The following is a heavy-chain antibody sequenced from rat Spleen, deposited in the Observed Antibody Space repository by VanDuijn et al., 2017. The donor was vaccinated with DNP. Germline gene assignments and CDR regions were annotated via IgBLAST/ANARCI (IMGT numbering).Heavy chain of an antibody. V-gene: IGHV2-41*01. Sequence: QVQLKESGPGLVQPSQTLSLTCTVSGFSLTSYGVSWVRQPPGKGLEWVGVIWNNGGTRYNSALKSRLNISKDTSKSQVFLTLNSLQSEDTATYYCARFDSWGQGIMVTVSS. J-gene: IGHJ2*01. CDR3: ARFDS. CDR2: IWNNGGT. CDR1: GFSLTSYG.